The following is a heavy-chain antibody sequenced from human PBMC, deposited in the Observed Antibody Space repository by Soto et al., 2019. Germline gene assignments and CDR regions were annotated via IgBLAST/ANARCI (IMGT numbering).Heavy chain of an antibody. J-gene: IGHJ3*02. Sequence: QVQLVQSGAEVKKPGSSVKVSCKASGGTFSSYAISWVRQAPGQGLEWMGWISAYNGNTNYAQKLQGRVTMTTDTSTSTAYMELRSLRSDDTAVYYCARPSGSYSLDAFDIWGQGTMVTVSS. CDR3: ARPSGSYSLDAFDI. V-gene: IGHV1-18*01. CDR2: ISAYNGNT. D-gene: IGHD1-26*01. CDR1: GGTFSSYA.